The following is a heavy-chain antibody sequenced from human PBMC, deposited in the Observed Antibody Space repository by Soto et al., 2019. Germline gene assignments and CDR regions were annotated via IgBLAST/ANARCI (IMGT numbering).Heavy chain of an antibody. V-gene: IGHV4-59*01. D-gene: IGHD3-10*01. J-gene: IGHJ5*02. CDR2: IYYSGST. CDR3: ARVAKPVRGVIQVNWFDP. CDR1: GGSISSYY. Sequence: QVQLQESGPGLVKPSETLSLTCTVSGGSISSYYWSWIRQPPGKGLEWIGYIYYSGSTNYNPSLKSRVTISVDTAKNQFSLKLSSVTAADTAVYYCARVAKPVRGVIQVNWFDPWGQGTLVTVSS.